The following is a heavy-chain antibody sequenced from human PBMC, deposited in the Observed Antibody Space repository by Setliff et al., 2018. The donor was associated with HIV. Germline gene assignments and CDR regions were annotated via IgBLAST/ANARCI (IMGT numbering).Heavy chain of an antibody. D-gene: IGHD2-15*01. CDR1: GLIFGDYA. J-gene: IGHJ1*01. Sequence: GGSLRLSCTSSGLIFGDYAMSWVRQAPGKGLVWVSSISSSSSYIYYADSVKGRFTISRDNAKHSLYLQMNSLRAEDTAVYYCARDRGYCSGGSCLSAEYFQHWGQGTLVTVSS. CDR3: ARDRGYCSGGSCLSAEYFQH. V-gene: IGHV3-21*01. CDR2: ISSSSSYI.